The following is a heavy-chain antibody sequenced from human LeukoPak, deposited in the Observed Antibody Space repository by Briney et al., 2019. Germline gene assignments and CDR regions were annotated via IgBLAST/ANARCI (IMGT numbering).Heavy chain of an antibody. D-gene: IGHD5-12*01. J-gene: IGHJ6*02. V-gene: IGHV3-30*18. CDR3: AKDVRGYDNAPFWYYYYGMDV. CDR1: GFTFSSYG. Sequence: PGGSLRLSCAASGFTFSSYGMHWVRQAPGKGLEWVAVISYDGSNKYYADSVKGRFTISRDNSKNTLYLQMNSLRAEDTAVDYCAKDVRGYDNAPFWYYYYGMDVWGQGTTVTVSS. CDR2: ISYDGSNK.